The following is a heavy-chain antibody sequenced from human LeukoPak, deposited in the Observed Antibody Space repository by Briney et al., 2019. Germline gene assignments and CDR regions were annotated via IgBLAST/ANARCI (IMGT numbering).Heavy chain of an antibody. Sequence: SETLSLTCDVSGGSVTSTNWWTWVRQPPGKGLEWIGEVHLDGRTNYNPSLKSRLIMSVDLPENHISLKLSSATAADTAVYFCARRAINSVMFDYWGQGTLVTVSS. J-gene: IGHJ4*02. D-gene: IGHD3-16*01. V-gene: IGHV4-4*02. CDR1: GGSVTSTNW. CDR2: VHLDGRT. CDR3: ARRAINSVMFDY.